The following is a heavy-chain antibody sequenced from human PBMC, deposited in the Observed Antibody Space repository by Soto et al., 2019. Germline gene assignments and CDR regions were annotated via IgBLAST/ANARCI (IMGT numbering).Heavy chain of an antibody. D-gene: IGHD6-13*01. CDR3: ARHKDTSSRYLLPDF. J-gene: IGHJ4*02. CDR2: INHSGNA. Sequence: SETLSLTCAVYGGSFSCYYWSWIRQPPAKGLEWSGEINHSGNAYYNPSLKSRVAVSVDTTKNQFSLKVTSVTATDTAAYYCARHKDTSSRYLLPDFWGQGTMVTVSS. CDR1: GGSFSCYY. V-gene: IGHV4-34*01.